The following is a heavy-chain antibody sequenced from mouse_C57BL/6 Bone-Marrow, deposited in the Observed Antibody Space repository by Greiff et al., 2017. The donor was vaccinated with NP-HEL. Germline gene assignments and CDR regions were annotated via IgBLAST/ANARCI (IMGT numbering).Heavy chain of an antibody. CDR2: IYPGNSDT. D-gene: IGHD1-1*01. Sequence: EVQRVESGTVLARPGASVKMSCKTSGYTFTSYWMHWVKQRPGQGLEWIGAIYPGNSDTSYNQKFKGKAKLTAVTSASTAYMELSSLTNEDSAVYYCTPFYYYGSSPAWFAYWGQGTLVTVSA. CDR1: GYTFTSYW. J-gene: IGHJ3*01. V-gene: IGHV1-5*01. CDR3: TPFYYYGSSPAWFAY.